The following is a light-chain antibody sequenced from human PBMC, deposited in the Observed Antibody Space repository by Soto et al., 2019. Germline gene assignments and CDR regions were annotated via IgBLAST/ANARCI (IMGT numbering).Light chain of an antibody. CDR3: QQYGSSPLWT. J-gene: IGKJ1*01. V-gene: IGKV3-20*01. CDR1: QSVSSSY. Sequence: EIVLTQSPGTLSLSPGERATLSCRASQSVSSSYLAWYQQKPGQAPRLLIYGASSRATGIPDRFSGSGSGTDFTLTISRLEPEDCAVYYCQQYGSSPLWTFGQGPKVDIK. CDR2: GAS.